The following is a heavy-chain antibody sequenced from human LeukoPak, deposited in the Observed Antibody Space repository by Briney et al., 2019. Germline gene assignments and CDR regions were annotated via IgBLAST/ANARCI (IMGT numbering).Heavy chain of an antibody. J-gene: IGHJ4*02. D-gene: IGHD3-10*01. Sequence: GGSLRLSCAASGFTFGSYAMSWARQAPGKGLEWVSAISGSGGSTYYADSVKGRFTISRDNSKNTLYLQMNSLRAEDTAVYYCAKGSITMVRGVTLPLGYWGQGTLVTVSS. CDR2: ISGSGGST. CDR1: GFTFGSYA. CDR3: AKGSITMVRGVTLPLGY. V-gene: IGHV3-23*01.